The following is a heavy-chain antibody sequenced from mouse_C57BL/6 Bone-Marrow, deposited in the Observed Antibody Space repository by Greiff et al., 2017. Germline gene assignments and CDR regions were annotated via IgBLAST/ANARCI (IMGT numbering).Heavy chain of an antibody. CDR2: ISDGGSYT. J-gene: IGHJ2*01. D-gene: IGHD4-1*02. CDR3: ARDQLDFDY. CDR1: GFTFSSYA. Sequence: DVKLVESGGGLVKPGGSLKLSCAASGFTFSSYAMSWVRQTPEKRLEWVATISDGGSYTYYPDNVKGRFTISRDNAKNNRYLQMSHLKSEDTAMYYCARDQLDFDYWGQGTTPTVSS. V-gene: IGHV5-4*01.